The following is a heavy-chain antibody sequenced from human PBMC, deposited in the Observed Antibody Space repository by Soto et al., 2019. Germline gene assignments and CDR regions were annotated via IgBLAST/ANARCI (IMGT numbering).Heavy chain of an antibody. D-gene: IGHD2-15*01. V-gene: IGHV4-34*01. CDR3: ARXYCSGGSRYSGVGSFDY. CDR1: GGSFSXYY. CDR2: INHSGST. Sequence: PSETLSLTCAVYGGSFSXYYWSWIRQPPGKGLEWIGEINHSGSTNYNPSLKSRVTISVDTSKNQFSLKLSSVTAADTAVYYCARXYCSGGSRYSGVGSFDYWGQGTLVTVSS. J-gene: IGHJ4*02.